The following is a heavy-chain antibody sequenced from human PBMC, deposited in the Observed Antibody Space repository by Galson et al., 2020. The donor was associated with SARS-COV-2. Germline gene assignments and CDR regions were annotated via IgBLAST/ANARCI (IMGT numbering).Heavy chain of an antibody. V-gene: IGHV3-30*04. CDR1: GFTFSTYV. CDR2: ISYDGSNK. Sequence: GESLKISCAASGFTFSTYVMHWVRQAPGKGLEWVTIISYDGSNKYYADSVRGRFTISRDNSKNTLYLQMNSLRPEDTAVYYCARQSGPYDAFDIWGQGTMVTVSS. D-gene: IGHD6-25*01. J-gene: IGHJ3*02. CDR3: ARQSGPYDAFDI.